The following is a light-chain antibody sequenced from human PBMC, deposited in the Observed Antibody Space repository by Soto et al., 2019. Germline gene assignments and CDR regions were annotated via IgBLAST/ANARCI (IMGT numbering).Light chain of an antibody. CDR3: QQYGSSPWT. CDR1: ESVANNY. J-gene: IGKJ1*01. V-gene: IGKV3-20*01. Sequence: PGETATLSCRASESVANNYLAWYQQKPGQAPRLLMYGASSRATGIPDRFSGCGSGTDFTLSITRLQPEDSAVYYCQQYGSSPWTSGQGTKVEIK. CDR2: GAS.